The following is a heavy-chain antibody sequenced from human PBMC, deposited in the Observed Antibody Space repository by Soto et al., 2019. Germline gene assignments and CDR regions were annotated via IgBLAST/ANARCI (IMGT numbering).Heavy chain of an antibody. J-gene: IGHJ5*02. CDR2: INPNSGGT. V-gene: IGHV1-2*02. CDR3: ARGNTAMGTSSGNVWFDP. D-gene: IGHD5-18*01. CDR1: GYTFTGYY. Sequence: ASVKVSCKASGYTFTGYYMHWVRQAPGQGLEWMGWINPNSGGTNYAQKFQGRVTMTRDTSISTAYMELSRLRSDDTAVYYCARGNTAMGTSSGNVWFDPWGQGTLVTVS.